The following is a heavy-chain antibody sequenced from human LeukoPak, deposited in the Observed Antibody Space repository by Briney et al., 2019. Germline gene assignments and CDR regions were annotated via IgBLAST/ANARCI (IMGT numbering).Heavy chain of an antibody. J-gene: IGHJ4*02. V-gene: IGHV3-21*01. CDR1: GFTFSSYS. CDR2: ISSSSSYI. CDR3: ARELVGATTAFDY. Sequence: GGSLRLSCAASGFTFSSYSMNWVRQAPGKGLEWVSSISSSSSYIYYADSVEGRFTISRDNAKNSLYLQMNSLRAEDTAVYYCARELVGATTAFDYWGQGTLVTVSS. D-gene: IGHD1-26*01.